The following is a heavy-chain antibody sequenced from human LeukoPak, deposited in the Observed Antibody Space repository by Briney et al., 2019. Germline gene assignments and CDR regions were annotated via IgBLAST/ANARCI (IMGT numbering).Heavy chain of an antibody. CDR3: ARDFGELHIDY. J-gene: IGHJ4*02. D-gene: IGHD1-26*01. V-gene: IGHV3-21*01. CDR1: GFTFSGHS. Sequence: GGSLRLSCAASGFTFSGHSMNWVRQAPGKGLEWVSSISSSSSYIYYADSVKGRFTISRDNAKNSLYLQMNSLRAEDTAVYYCARDFGELHIDYWGQGTLVTVSS. CDR2: ISSSSSYI.